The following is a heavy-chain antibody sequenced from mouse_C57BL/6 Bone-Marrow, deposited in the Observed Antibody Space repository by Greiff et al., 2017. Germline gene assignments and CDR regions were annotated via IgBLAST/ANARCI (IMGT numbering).Heavy chain of an antibody. CDR1: GYTFTSYW. V-gene: IGHV1-59*01. Sequence: QVQLQQPGAELVRPGTSVKLSCKASGYTFTSYWMHWVKQRPGQGLEWIGVIDPSDSYTNYNQKFKGKATLTVDTSSSTAYMQLSSLTSEDAAVYYCARWDDEGTWFAYWGQGTLVTVSA. CDR2: IDPSDSYT. CDR3: ARWDDEGTWFAY. D-gene: IGHD4-1*01. J-gene: IGHJ3*01.